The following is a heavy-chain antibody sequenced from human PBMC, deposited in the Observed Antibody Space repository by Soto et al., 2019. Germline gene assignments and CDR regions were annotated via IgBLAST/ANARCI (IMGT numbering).Heavy chain of an antibody. CDR1: GGTFSSYA. J-gene: IGHJ4*02. V-gene: IGHV1-69*01. CDR3: ARDKRDGYNLYYFDY. D-gene: IGHD5-12*01. Sequence: QVQLVQSGAEVKKPGSSVKVSCKASGGTFSSYAISWVRQAPGQGLEWMGGIIPIFGTANYAQKFQGRVTITADESTSRAYMELSSLRSEDTAVYYCARDKRDGYNLYYFDYWGQGTLVTVSS. CDR2: IIPIFGTA.